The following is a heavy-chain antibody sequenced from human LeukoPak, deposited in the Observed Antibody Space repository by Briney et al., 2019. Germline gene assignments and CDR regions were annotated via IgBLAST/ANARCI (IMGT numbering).Heavy chain of an antibody. CDR2: IRYDGSNK. CDR1: GFTFSSYG. J-gene: IGHJ4*02. D-gene: IGHD6-19*01. V-gene: IGHV3-30*02. CDR3: AKATPLIAVAGRVY. Sequence: GGSLRLSCAASGFTFSSYGMHWVRQAPGKGLEWVAFIRYDGSNKYYADSVKGRFTISRDNSKNTLYLQMNSLRAEDTAVYYCAKATPLIAVAGRVYWGQGTLVTVSS.